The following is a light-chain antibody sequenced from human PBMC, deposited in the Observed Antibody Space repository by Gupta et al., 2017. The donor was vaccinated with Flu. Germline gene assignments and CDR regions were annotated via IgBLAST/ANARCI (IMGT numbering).Light chain of an antibody. CDR2: RNI. V-gene: IGLV1-44*01. Sequence: QSVLTQPPSASGNPGQRVTISCSGSSSNIGSNTVTWYQQLPGEAPKVLIDRNIQRPSGVTDRVSGSKAGNSDSPATRGLQSEDEAEYHWAVWDDRLKGWVFGGGTKLTVL. J-gene: IGLJ3*02. CDR1: SSNIGSNT. CDR3: AVWDDRLKGWV.